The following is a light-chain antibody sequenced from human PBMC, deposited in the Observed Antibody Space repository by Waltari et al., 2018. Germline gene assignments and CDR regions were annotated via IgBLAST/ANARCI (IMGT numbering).Light chain of an antibody. V-gene: IGKV3-11*01. CDR1: QGVGSH. CDR3: QQRSKWPPM. CDR2: DAS. Sequence: IVLTQSPATLSLSPGQRATLSCWASQGVGSHLAWYQQHRGQAPRLLIYDASKRATGIPVRFSGSGFGTDFTLTIDSLESEDFGVYYCQQRSKWPPMFGQGTKVEIK. J-gene: IGKJ1*01.